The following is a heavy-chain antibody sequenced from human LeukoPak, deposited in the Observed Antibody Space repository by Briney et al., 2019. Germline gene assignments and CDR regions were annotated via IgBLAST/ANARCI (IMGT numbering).Heavy chain of an antibody. D-gene: IGHD2-2*01. CDR2: ISYDGSNK. CDR1: GFTFSSYG. CDR3: AKDQDIVVVPAAMLTNWFDP. Sequence: GGSLRLSCAASGFTFSSYGMHWVRQAPGKGLEWVAVISYDGSNKYYADSVKGRFTISRDNSKNTLYLQMNSLRAEDTAVCYCAKDQDIVVVPAAMLTNWFDPWGQGTLVTVPS. J-gene: IGHJ5*02. V-gene: IGHV3-30*18.